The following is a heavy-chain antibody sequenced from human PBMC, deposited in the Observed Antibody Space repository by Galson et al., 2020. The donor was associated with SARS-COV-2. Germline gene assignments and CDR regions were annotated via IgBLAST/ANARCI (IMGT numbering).Heavy chain of an antibody. CDR2: IFYDGNYK. Sequence: GESLKISCAAPGFTFSNYGMHWVSQAPGKGLEWVAVIFYDGNYKSYGDSVKGRFTISRDNSKNTVYLQMNSLTAEDTAVYYCARREEDNKRGGLEHWGQGILVTVSS. V-gene: IGHV3-33*01. D-gene: IGHD1-1*01. CDR3: ARREEDNKRGGLEH. CDR1: GFTFSNYG. J-gene: IGHJ4*02.